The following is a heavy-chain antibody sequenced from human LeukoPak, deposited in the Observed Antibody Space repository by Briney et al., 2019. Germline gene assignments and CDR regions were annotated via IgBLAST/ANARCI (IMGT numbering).Heavy chain of an antibody. D-gene: IGHD3-22*01. J-gene: IGHJ4*02. Sequence: GGSLRLSCAASGFTFSSYWMSWVRQAPGKGLEWVANIKQDGSEKYYVDSVKGRFTISRDNAKNSLYLQMNSLRAEDTAVYYCATGSQTFYYDSSGYHRREFDYWGQGTLVTVSS. V-gene: IGHV3-7*01. CDR1: GFTFSSYW. CDR2: IKQDGSEK. CDR3: ATGSQTFYYDSSGYHRREFDY.